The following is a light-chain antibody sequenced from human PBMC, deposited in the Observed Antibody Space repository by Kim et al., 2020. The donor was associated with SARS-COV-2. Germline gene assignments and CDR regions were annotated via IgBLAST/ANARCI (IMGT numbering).Light chain of an antibody. J-gene: IGLJ3*02. V-gene: IGLV3-1*01. CDR1: KLGDKY. CDR2: QDS. CDR3: QAWDSSWV. Sequence: VSVSPGQTASITCSGDKLGDKYACWYQQKPGQSPVLFIYQDSKRPSGIPERFSGSNSGNTATLTISGTQAMDEADYYCQAWDSSWVFGGGTQLTVL.